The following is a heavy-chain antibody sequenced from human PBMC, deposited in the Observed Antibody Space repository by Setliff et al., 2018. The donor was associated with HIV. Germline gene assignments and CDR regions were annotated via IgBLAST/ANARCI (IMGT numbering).Heavy chain of an antibody. Sequence: SETLSLTCTVSGGSISSYYWSWIRQPPGTGLEWIGYIYTSGSTNYNPSLKSPVPISADTSKNQFSLKLSSVTAADTAVYYCARYTSKVDWFDPWGQGTLVTVSS. CDR2: IYTSGST. CDR1: GGSISSYY. J-gene: IGHJ5*02. D-gene: IGHD2-2*02. CDR3: ARYTSKVDWFDP. V-gene: IGHV4-4*09.